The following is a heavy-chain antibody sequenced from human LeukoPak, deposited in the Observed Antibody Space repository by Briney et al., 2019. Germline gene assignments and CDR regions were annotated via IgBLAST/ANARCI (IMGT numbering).Heavy chain of an antibody. CDR2: IYYSGSI. J-gene: IGHJ4*02. D-gene: IGHD2-15*01. V-gene: IGHV4-39*01. Sequence: PSETLSLTCTVSGGSISSSSYYWGWIRQPPGKGLEWIGSIYYSGSIYYNPSLKSQVTISVDTSKNQFSLKLSSVTAADTAVYYCARWSRYCSGGSCYRAVSSWNYFDYWGQGTLVTVSS. CDR1: GGSISSSSYY. CDR3: ARWSRYCSGGSCYRAVSSWNYFDY.